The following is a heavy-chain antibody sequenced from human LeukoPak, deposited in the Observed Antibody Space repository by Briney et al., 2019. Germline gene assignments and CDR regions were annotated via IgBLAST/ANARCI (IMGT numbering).Heavy chain of an antibody. CDR2: IYYSGST. J-gene: IGHJ4*02. Sequence: SETLSLTCTVSGGSISSGTYYWGWIRQPPGKGLEWIGSIYYSGSTYYNPSLKSRVTMSVDTSKNQFSLKLSSVTAADTAVYYCARDEEVYYFDYWGQGTLVTVSS. CDR3: ARDEEVYYFDY. V-gene: IGHV4-39*07. CDR1: GGSISSGTYY. D-gene: IGHD5/OR15-5a*01.